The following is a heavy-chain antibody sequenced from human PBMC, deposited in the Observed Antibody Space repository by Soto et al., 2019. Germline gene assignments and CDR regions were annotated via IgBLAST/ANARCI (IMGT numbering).Heavy chain of an antibody. V-gene: IGHV4-34*01. D-gene: IGHD2-2*01. J-gene: IGHJ6*02. CDR2: INHSGSA. CDR1: GESFSGYI. Sequence: SETLSLTCAVYGESFSGYIWTWIRQTPGKGLQWIGQINHSGSAIYNPSLKSRVTISVHTSNSQFSLELSSVTAADTAVYYCAREDRDRETGLVPAAIDGMDVWGQGTTVT. CDR3: AREDRDRETGLVPAAIDGMDV.